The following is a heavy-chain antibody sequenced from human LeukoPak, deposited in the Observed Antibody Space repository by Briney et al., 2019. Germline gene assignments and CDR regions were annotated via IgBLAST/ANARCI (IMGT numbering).Heavy chain of an antibody. Sequence: PSETLSLTCTVSGGSISTTNSYWGWICQPPGQGLEWIGNVDSSGTSHYNPSLRSRVTISVDTSKSHFSLKLTSVTAADTALYYCARLIDYGGFYFYYYMDVWGKGTTVAVSS. J-gene: IGHJ6*03. CDR2: VDSSGTS. CDR1: GGSISTTNSY. V-gene: IGHV4-39*02. D-gene: IGHD4-17*01. CDR3: ARLIDYGGFYFYYYMDV.